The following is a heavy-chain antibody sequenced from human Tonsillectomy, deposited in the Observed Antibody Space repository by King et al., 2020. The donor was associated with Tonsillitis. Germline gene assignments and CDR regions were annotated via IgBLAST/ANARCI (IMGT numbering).Heavy chain of an antibody. D-gene: IGHD3-22*01. J-gene: IGHJ3*02. CDR1: GFTFSRHW. V-gene: IGHV3-74*01. CDR2: IKSDGTST. Sequence: VQLVESGGGLFQPGGSLRLSCAASGFTFSRHWMHWVRHAPGKGLVWVSSIKSDGTSTTYADSMKGRFTISRENAKNTLFLQMNSLRAEDTAVYYCARQNSESSGYYLGAFDIWGQGTMVTVPS. CDR3: ARQNSESSGYYLGAFDI.